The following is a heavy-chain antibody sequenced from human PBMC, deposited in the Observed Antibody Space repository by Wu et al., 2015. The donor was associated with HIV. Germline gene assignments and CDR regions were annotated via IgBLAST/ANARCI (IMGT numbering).Heavy chain of an antibody. D-gene: IGHD3-10*02. CDR2: FIPMFGTA. V-gene: IGHV1-69*05. CDR3: ARDLARETMIRDRPRYGLDV. Sequence: QVQLVQSGAEVKKPGSSVKVSCKSSGDTFTSSSITWVRQAPGQGLEWMGGFIPMFGTANYAQKFQGRLTITTDESTATGYMELSSLRSEDTAVYFCARDLARETMIRDRPRYGLDVWGQGTTVTVSS. J-gene: IGHJ6*02. CDR1: GDTFTSSS.